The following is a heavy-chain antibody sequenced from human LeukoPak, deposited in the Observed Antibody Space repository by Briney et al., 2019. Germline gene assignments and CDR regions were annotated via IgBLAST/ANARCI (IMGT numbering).Heavy chain of an antibody. Sequence: SETLSLTCTVSGGSISSSSYYWGWIRQPPGKGLEWIGSIYYSGSTYYNPSLKSRVTISVDTSKNQFSLKLSSVTAADTAVYYCARDFPTILIWGQGTLVTVSS. CDR2: IYYSGST. J-gene: IGHJ4*02. CDR3: ARDFPTILI. CDR1: GGSISSSSYY. V-gene: IGHV4-39*07. D-gene: IGHD2/OR15-2a*01.